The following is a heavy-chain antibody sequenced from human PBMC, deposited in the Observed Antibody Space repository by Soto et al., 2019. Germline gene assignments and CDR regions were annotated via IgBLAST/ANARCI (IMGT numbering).Heavy chain of an antibody. D-gene: IGHD3-10*01. J-gene: IGHJ6*02. CDR1: GYTFTGHY. CDR3: ARGGSFREGGWRMDV. Sequence: SVKVSRKASGYTFTGHYMHWVRQAPGQGLEWMGWINPNSGGTNYAQKFQGWVTMTRDTSISTAYMELSRLRSDDTAVYYCARGGSFREGGWRMDVWGQGTT. V-gene: IGHV1-2*04. CDR2: INPNSGGT.